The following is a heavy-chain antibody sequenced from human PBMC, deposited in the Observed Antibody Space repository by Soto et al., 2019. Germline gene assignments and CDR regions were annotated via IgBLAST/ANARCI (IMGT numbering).Heavy chain of an antibody. CDR1: GGTFNNFA. CDR3: ATATISPVSATLYHYGMDV. V-gene: IGHV1-69*01. J-gene: IGHJ6*02. Sequence: QVQLVQSGAEVKKPGSSVKVSCQASGGTFNNFAFTWVRQAPGQGLEWLGGIMPVFHTTNIAQTFQDRITIIADDVTNTVYMEMTSLRFDDTAVYYCATATISPVSATLYHYGMDVWGQGTTVTVSS. CDR2: IMPVFHTT. D-gene: IGHD6-25*01.